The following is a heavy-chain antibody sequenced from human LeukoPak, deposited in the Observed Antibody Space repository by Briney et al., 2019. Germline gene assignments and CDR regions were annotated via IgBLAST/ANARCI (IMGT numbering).Heavy chain of an antibody. Sequence: GASVKVSCKASGYTFTGYYMHWVRQAPGQGLEWMGWINPNSGGTNYAQKFQGRVTMTRDTSISTAYMELSRLRSDDTAVYYCARDDSSGWFRVKGANWFDPWGQGTLVTVSS. V-gene: IGHV1-2*02. CDR1: GYTFTGYY. CDR3: ARDDSSGWFRVKGANWFDP. CDR2: INPNSGGT. D-gene: IGHD6-19*01. J-gene: IGHJ5*02.